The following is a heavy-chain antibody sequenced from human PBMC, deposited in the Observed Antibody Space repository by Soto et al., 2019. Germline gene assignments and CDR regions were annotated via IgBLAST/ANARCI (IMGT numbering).Heavy chain of an antibody. J-gene: IGHJ5*02. CDR2: INHSGDT. CDR3: ARTQSWFDP. V-gene: IGHV4-34*01. CDR1: GGSFSDYY. Sequence: SETLSLTCAIYGGSFSDYYWSYIRQPPGKGLEWIAEINHSGDTNYNPSLKSRVTISVDTSKNHFSLRLDSVTAADTAVYYCARTQSWFDPWSQGTLVTVSS.